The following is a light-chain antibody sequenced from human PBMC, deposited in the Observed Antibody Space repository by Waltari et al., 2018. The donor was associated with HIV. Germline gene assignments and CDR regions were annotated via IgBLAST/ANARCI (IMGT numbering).Light chain of an antibody. CDR3: QQYNRYSWT. Sequence: DIQMTQSPSTLSASVGDRVTITCRGSQSIHSWLAWYQQKPGAAPKLLIYKASNLESGVPARFSGSGFGTEFTLTISSLQPDDFATYYCQQYNRYSWTFGQGTKVDIK. J-gene: IGKJ1*01. V-gene: IGKV1-5*03. CDR1: QSIHSW. CDR2: KAS.